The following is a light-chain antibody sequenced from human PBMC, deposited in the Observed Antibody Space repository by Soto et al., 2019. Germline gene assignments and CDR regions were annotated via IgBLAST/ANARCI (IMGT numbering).Light chain of an antibody. CDR3: QQYNNWPRT. V-gene: IGKV3-15*01. Sequence: EIVMTQSPATLSVSPGERATLSCSASQSVSGNLAWYQQQPGQDPRLLLYGASTRSTGIPARFSGSGSGTEFTLAISSLQSGDFEVYYCQQYNNWPRTFGQGTKVEIK. CDR1: QSVSGN. J-gene: IGKJ1*01. CDR2: GAS.